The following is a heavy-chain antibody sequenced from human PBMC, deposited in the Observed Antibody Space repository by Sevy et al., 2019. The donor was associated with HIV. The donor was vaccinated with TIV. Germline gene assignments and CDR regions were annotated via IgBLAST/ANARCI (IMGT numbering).Heavy chain of an antibody. V-gene: IGHV5-51*01. D-gene: IGHD1-1*01. CDR1: GYSFTSYW. CDR3: ARQDPTYYYGMDV. J-gene: IGHJ6*02. Sequence: GESLKVSCKGSGYSFTSYWIGWVRQMPGKGLEWMGIIYPGDSDTRYSPSFQGQVTISAVKSINTAYLQWSSLKASETAMYYCARQDPTYYYGMDVWGQGTTVTVSS. CDR2: IYPGDSDT.